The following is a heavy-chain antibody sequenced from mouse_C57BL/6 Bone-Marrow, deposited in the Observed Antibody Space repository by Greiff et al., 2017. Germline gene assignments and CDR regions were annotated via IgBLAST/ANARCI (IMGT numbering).Heavy chain of an antibody. CDR1: GYSFTDYY. V-gene: IGHV1-39*01. D-gene: IGHD3-1*01. CDR3: AEGPSAYYAVNY. J-gene: IGHJ4*01. CDR2: INPKYGTT. Sequence: VQLQESVPELVKPGASVKLSCTASGYSFTDYYMNWVKQSNVKGLEWIGVINPKYGTTSYNQKFKGKATLTVDQSSSTAYMQLNSLTSEDSAVYYCAEGPSAYYAVNYWGQGTSVTVSS.